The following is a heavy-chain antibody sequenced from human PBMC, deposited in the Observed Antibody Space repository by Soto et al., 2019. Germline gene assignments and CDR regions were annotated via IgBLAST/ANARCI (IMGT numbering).Heavy chain of an antibody. D-gene: IGHD6-13*01. CDR2: IYPGDSDT. Sequence: HGESLKISCKGSGYSFTSYWIGWVRQMPGKGLEWMGIIYPGDSDTRYSPSFQGQVTISADKSISTAYLQWSSLKASDTAMYDCARTSAAGKYYYGMDVWGQGTTVTVS. CDR1: GYSFTSYW. J-gene: IGHJ6*02. CDR3: ARTSAAGKYYYGMDV. V-gene: IGHV5-51*01.